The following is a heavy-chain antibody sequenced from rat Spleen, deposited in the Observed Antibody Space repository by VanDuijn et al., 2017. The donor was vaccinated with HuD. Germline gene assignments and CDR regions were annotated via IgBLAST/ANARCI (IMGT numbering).Heavy chain of an antibody. CDR2: LSYDATAP. CDR1: GFTFSDYY. Sequence: EVQLVESGGGLVQPGRSLKLSCVASGFTFSDYYMAWVRQAPTKGLEWVATLSYDATAPYYRDSVKGRFTISRDNAKTTLYLQMDSLRSEETATYYCARHRSYYSSYVYAFDYWGQGVMVTVSS. V-gene: IGHV5-29*01. CDR3: ARHRSYYSSYVYAFDY. D-gene: IGHD1-2*01. J-gene: IGHJ2*01.